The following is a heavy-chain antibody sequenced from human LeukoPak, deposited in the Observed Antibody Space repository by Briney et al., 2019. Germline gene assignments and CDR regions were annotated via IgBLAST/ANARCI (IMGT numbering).Heavy chain of an antibody. V-gene: IGHV3-72*01. CDR3: AREWDSGSYYLGYFDY. Sequence: GSMSLSCAASGLTFSDHYMDWVPQAPGKGMKWVGRIRNKANSYTTEYAASVKGRFTISRDDSKNSLYLQMNSLKCEDTAVYYCAREWDSGSYYLGYFDYWGQGTLVTVSS. D-gene: IGHD1-26*01. CDR2: IRNKANSYTT. J-gene: IGHJ4*02. CDR1: GLTFSDHY.